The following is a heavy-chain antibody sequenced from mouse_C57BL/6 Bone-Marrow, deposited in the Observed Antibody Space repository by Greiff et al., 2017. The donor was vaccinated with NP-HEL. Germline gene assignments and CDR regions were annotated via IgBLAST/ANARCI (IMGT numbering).Heavy chain of an antibody. CDR2: INPNNGGT. D-gene: IGHD2-1*01. V-gene: IGHV1-26*01. Sequence: EVQLHQSGPELVKPGASVKISCKASGYTFTDYYMNWVKQSHGKSLEWIGDINPNNGGTSYNQKFKGKATLTVDKSSSTAYMELRSLTSEDSAVYYCARGYYGPHYFDYWGQGTTLTASS. CDR1: GYTFTDYY. J-gene: IGHJ2*01. CDR3: ARGYYGPHYFDY.